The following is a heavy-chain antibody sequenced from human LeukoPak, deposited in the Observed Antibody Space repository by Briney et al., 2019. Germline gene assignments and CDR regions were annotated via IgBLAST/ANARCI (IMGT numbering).Heavy chain of an antibody. Sequence: SETLSLTCAVYGGSFSGYYWSWIRQPPGKGLEWIGEINHSGSTNYNPALKSRVTISVDTSKTQFCLKLSSVTAADTAVYYCARGSGWYIYFDYWGQGTLVTVSS. CDR2: INHSGST. D-gene: IGHD6-19*01. V-gene: IGHV4-34*01. CDR1: GGSFSGYY. CDR3: ARGSGWYIYFDY. J-gene: IGHJ4*02.